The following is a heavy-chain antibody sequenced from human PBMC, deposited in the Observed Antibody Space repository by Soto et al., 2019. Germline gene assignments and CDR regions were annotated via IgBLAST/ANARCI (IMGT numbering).Heavy chain of an antibody. V-gene: IGHV4-4*02. D-gene: IGHD3-22*01. Sequence: QVQLQESGPRLVKPSGTLSLTCCVSGDSFSSSNWWTWVRQPPGKGLEWIGDILHTGHTDYSPSLRSRVTISIDTSKKEFSLNLTSVTATDTAVYYCARSPRRVDGKWFLDYWGQGALVTVSS. CDR2: ILHTGHT. CDR3: ARSPRRVDGKWFLDY. CDR1: GDSFSSSNW. J-gene: IGHJ4*02.